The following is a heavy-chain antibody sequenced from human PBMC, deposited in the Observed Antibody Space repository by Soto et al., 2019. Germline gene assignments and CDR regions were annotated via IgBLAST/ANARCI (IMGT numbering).Heavy chain of an antibody. CDR1: GGSISSSSYY. J-gene: IGHJ6*03. CDR3: ARQPLYCSGGSCYPFYYYYYMDV. D-gene: IGHD2-15*01. V-gene: IGHV4-39*01. Sequence: QLQLQESGPGLVKPSETLSLTCTVSGGSISSSSYYWGWIRQPPGKGLEWIGSIYYSGSTYYNPSLKSRVTISVDTYKNQFSLKLSSVTAADTAVYYCARQPLYCSGGSCYPFYYYYYMDVWGKGTTVTVSS. CDR2: IYYSGST.